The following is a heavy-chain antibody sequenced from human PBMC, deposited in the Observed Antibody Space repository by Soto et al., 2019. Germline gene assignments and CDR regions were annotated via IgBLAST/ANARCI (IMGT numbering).Heavy chain of an antibody. Sequence: QVHLVQSGAEVKKPGASVKVSFEASGYTFTTYDINWVRQATGQGLEWMGWMNSKSGNTGYAQKFQGRLTMTRVTAISRAYMELMSLTSEDAAIYFCARGLLARDHYYYMDVWGKGTTVTVSS. J-gene: IGHJ6*03. CDR1: GYTFTTYD. CDR2: MNSKSGNT. D-gene: IGHD2-21*01. CDR3: ARGLLARDHYYYMDV. V-gene: IGHV1-8*01.